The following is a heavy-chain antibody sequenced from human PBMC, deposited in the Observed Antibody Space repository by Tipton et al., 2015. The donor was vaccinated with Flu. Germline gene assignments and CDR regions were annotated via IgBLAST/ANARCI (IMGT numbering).Heavy chain of an antibody. J-gene: IGHJ5*02. D-gene: IGHD3-10*01. CDR1: GGSISSYY. V-gene: IGHV4-4*07. CDR2: IHASGST. CDR3: ARDHRVRGINWFDP. Sequence: TLSLTCTVSGGSISSYYWSWIRQPAGKGLEWIGRIHASGSTRYNPSLKNRVSISLDMSKNQFSLKLTSVAAADTAVYYCARDHRVRGINWFDPWGRGTLVTVSS.